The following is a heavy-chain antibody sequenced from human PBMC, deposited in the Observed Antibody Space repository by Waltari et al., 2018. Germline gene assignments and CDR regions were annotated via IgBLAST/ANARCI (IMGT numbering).Heavy chain of an antibody. D-gene: IGHD6-13*01. CDR2: IYSGGST. J-gene: IGHJ4*02. CDR3: ARHDSSSWYFFDY. Sequence: EVQLVESGGGLIQPGGSLRLSCAASGFTVSSNYMSWVRQAPGKGLEWVSVIYSGGSTYYADSVKGRFTISRDNSKNTLYLQMNSLRAEDTAVYYCARHDSSSWYFFDYWGQGTLVNVSS. CDR1: GFTVSSNY. V-gene: IGHV3-53*01.